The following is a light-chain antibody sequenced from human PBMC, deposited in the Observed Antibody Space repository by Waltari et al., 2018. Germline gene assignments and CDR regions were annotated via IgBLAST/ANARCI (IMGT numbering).Light chain of an antibody. J-gene: IGLJ1*01. V-gene: IGLV1-44*01. CDR2: SNN. CDR3: ATWDDSLNGYV. CDR1: SSNVGSNP. Sequence: QSVLTQPPSASGTPGQRVTISYSGRSSNVGSNPVHRYQQLPGTAPKLLIYSNNQRPSGVPDRFSCSKSGTSASLAISGLQSEDEADYYCATWDDSLNGYVFGTGTKVTVL.